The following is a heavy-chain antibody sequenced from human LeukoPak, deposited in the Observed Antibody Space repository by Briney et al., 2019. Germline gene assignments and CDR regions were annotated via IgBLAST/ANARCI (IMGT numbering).Heavy chain of an antibody. CDR1: GGSISSHY. D-gene: IGHD1-1*01. J-gene: IGHJ3*02. Sequence: SDTLSLTWTFAGGSISSHYWSWIRQSPGNGVGWIGYISYIGSTNYSPSLKSRLTISIDTSKNQFTLRLSSVTAADTAVYFCAGDQLALNALDMWGQGTMVTVSS. CDR3: AGDQLALNALDM. CDR2: ISYIGST. V-gene: IGHV4-59*11.